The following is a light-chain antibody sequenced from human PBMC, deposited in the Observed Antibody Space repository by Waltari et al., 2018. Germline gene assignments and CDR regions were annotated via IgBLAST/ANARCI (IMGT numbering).Light chain of an antibody. CDR1: QSVSSN. J-gene: IGKJ2*01. Sequence: EIVMTQSPGTLSVSPGERATLSCRASQSVSSNLAWYQQQPGQAPRPLIYGASTRATGIPARVSGSGSGTEFTLTISSLQSEDFAVYYFQQYSDWPYTFGQGTKLEIK. CDR2: GAS. V-gene: IGKV3-15*01. CDR3: QQYSDWPYT.